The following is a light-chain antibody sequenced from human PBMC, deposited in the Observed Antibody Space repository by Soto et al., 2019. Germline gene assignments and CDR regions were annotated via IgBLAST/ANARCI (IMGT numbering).Light chain of an antibody. CDR2: DND. V-gene: IGLV1-51*01. CDR1: SSNIGNNY. Sequence: QSVLTQPPSVSAAPGQKVTISCSGSSSNIGNNYVFWYQQLPGTAPKLLLYDNDKRPSGIPDRFSGSKSGTSATLGITGLQTGDEADYYCATWDRSLSVGVFGGGTKLTVL. J-gene: IGLJ2*01. CDR3: ATWDRSLSVGV.